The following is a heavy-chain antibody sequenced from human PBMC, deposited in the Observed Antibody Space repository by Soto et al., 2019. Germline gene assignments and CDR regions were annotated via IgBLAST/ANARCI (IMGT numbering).Heavy chain of an antibody. D-gene: IGHD5-12*01. V-gene: IGHV3-23*01. CDR1: GFTFSSYA. J-gene: IGHJ4*02. CDR3: XKDGRGATIPQYFDY. Sequence: GGSLRLSCAASGFTFSSYAMSWVRQAPGKGLEWVSAISGSGGSTYYADSVKXRXXXXXXXXXXXXXXXXXXXXXEXXXXXXXXKDGRGATIPQYFDYWGQGTLVTVSS. CDR2: ISGSGGST.